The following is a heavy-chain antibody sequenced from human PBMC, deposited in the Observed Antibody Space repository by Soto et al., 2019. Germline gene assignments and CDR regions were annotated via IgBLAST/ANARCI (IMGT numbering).Heavy chain of an antibody. J-gene: IGHJ4*02. CDR2: IWYDGSNK. D-gene: IGHD6-13*01. CDR1: GFTFSSYG. V-gene: IGHV3-33*01. Sequence: GGSLRLSCAASGFTFSSYGMHWVRQAPGKGLEWVAVIWYDGSNKYYADSVKGRFTISRDNSKNTLYLQMNSLRAEDTAVYYCARDGAAAEKRAFDYWGQGTLVTVSS. CDR3: ARDGAAAEKRAFDY.